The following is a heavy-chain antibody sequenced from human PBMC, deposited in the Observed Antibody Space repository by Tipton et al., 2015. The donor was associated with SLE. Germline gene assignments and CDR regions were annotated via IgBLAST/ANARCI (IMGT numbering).Heavy chain of an antibody. CDR3: AKVYSESVVIGAFDI. CDR2: ISGSGGST. J-gene: IGHJ3*02. V-gene: IGHV3-23*01. Sequence: SLRLSCAASGFTFSSYAMSWVRQAPGKGLEWVSAISGSGGSTYYADSVKGRFTISRDSSKNTLYLQMNSLRAEDTAVYYCAKVYSESVVIGAFDIWGQGTMVTVSS. CDR1: GFTFSSYA. D-gene: IGHD2-21*01.